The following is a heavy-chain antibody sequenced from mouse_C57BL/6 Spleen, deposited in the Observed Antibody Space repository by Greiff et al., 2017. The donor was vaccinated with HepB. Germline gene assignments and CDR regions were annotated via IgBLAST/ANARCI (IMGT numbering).Heavy chain of an antibody. J-gene: IGHJ4*01. CDR3: AREGITTDYYAMDY. CDR1: GYTFTSYW. D-gene: IGHD1-1*01. Sequence: QVQLQQPGAELVKPGASVKLSCKASGYTFTSYWMHWVKQRPGQGLEWIGMIHPNSGSTNYNEKFKSKATLTVVKSSSTAYMQLSSLTSEDSAVYYCAREGITTDYYAMDYWGQGTSVTVSS. V-gene: IGHV1-64*01. CDR2: IHPNSGST.